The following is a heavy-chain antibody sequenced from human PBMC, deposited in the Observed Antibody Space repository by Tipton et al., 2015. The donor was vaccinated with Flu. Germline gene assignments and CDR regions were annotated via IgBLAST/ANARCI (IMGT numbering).Heavy chain of an antibody. CDR3: ARDRGDGYNLISGYSGTENWFDP. CDR2: IYTSGRT. J-gene: IGHJ5*02. V-gene: IGHV4-4*07. CDR1: GGSISSYY. D-gene: IGHD5-24*01. Sequence: TLSLTCTVSGGSISSYYWSWIRQPAGKGLEWIGRIYTSGRTNYNPSLKSRVTMSVDTSKNQFSLKLSSVTAADTAVYYCARDRGDGYNLISGYSGTENWFDPWGQGTLVTVSS.